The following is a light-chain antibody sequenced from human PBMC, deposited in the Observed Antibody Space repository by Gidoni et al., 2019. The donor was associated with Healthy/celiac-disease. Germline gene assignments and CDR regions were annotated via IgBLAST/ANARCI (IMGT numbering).Light chain of an antibody. Sequence: EIVLTQSPATLSSSPGERATLTCRDSQSVSSYLAWYQQKPGQAPRLLIYDATNRATGIPARFSGSGSGTDFTLTISSLEHEDFAVYYCQQRSNWLTFGGGTKVEIK. CDR1: QSVSSY. CDR3: QQRSNWLT. CDR2: DAT. J-gene: IGKJ4*01. V-gene: IGKV3-11*01.